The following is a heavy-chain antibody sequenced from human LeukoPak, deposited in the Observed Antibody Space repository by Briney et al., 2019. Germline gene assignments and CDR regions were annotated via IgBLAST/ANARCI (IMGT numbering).Heavy chain of an antibody. V-gene: IGHV3-64*01. CDR1: GFTFSSYA. J-gene: IGHJ4*02. Sequence: GGSLRLSCAASGFTFSSYAMHWVRQAPGKGLEYVSAISSNGDSTYHANSVKGRFTISRDNSKNTLYLQMNSLRAEDTAVYYCAREASSSWYGKHLDYWGQGTLVTVSS. CDR2: ISSNGDST. D-gene: IGHD6-13*01. CDR3: AREASSSWYGKHLDY.